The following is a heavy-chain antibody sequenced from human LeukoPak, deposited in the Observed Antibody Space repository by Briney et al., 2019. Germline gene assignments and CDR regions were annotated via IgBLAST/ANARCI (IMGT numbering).Heavy chain of an antibody. Sequence: ASVKVSCKASGYTFTTYSLAWVRQAPGQSLEWMGWISVNNGGTNYAQSFQDRVTLTRDTSTNTAYMELRSLRSDDTAIIYCATATQPRGYFLHWGQGTLVTVSS. D-gene: IGHD2-2*01. V-gene: IGHV1-18*01. CDR1: GYTFTTYS. CDR3: ATATQPRGYFLH. J-gene: IGHJ1*01. CDR2: ISVNNGGT.